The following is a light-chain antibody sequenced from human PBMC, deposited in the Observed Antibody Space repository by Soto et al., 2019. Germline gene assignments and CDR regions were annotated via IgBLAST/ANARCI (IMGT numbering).Light chain of an antibody. CDR1: SSDVGGYKY. Sequence: QSALTQPASVSGSPGQSITIPCTGTSSDVGGYKYVSWYQQHPGKAPKLMIYEVTYRPSGISNRFSGSKSGNTASLTVSGLQAEDEADYYCSSYTSSGTLYVFGTGTKVTVL. V-gene: IGLV2-14*01. CDR2: EVT. J-gene: IGLJ1*01. CDR3: SSYTSSGTLYV.